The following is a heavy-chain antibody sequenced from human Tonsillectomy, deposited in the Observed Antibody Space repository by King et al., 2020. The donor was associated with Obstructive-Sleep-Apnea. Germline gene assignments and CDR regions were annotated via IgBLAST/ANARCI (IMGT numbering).Heavy chain of an antibody. Sequence: VQLVESGGGFVQPGGSLRLSCEASGFRFSRYSMNWFRQSPGKGLEWISYICSRGSEIFYARSVKGRFTIFRDNAENSVFLQMNSLRDEDTAIYHCARDLNWAFDYWGQGTLVTVSS. CDR1: GFRFSRYS. CDR2: ICSRGSEI. D-gene: IGHD3-16*01. J-gene: IGHJ4*02. CDR3: ARDLNWAFDY. V-gene: IGHV3-48*02.